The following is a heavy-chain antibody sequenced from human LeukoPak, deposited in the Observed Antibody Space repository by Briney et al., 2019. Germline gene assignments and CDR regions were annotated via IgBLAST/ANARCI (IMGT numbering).Heavy chain of an antibody. CDR3: AKDQSRYHLAGGDAFDI. V-gene: IGHV3-23*01. D-gene: IGHD3-16*01. Sequence: PGGSLRLSCAASGFTFSSYAMSWVRQAPGKGLEWVSAISGSGGSTYYADSVKGRFTISRDNSKNTLYLQMNSLRAEDTAVYYCAKDQSRYHLAGGDAFDIWGQGTMVTVSS. J-gene: IGHJ3*02. CDR1: GFTFSSYA. CDR2: ISGSGGST.